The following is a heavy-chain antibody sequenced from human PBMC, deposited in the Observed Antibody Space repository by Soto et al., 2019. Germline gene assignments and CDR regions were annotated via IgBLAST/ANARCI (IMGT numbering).Heavy chain of an antibody. CDR2: FRTGGDGGTT. J-gene: IGHJ4*02. CDR1: GFTFNSYS. CDR3: AKKVNSGPGSQFFDY. D-gene: IGHD3-10*01. Sequence: PGGSLRLSCAASGFTFNSYSMSWVRQAPGKGLEWVSGFRTGGDGGTTYYAVPVKGRFTISRLNSKNTLFLQINSLRPEDTAIYYCAKKVNSGPGSQFFDYWGQGTLVTVTS. V-gene: IGHV3-23*01.